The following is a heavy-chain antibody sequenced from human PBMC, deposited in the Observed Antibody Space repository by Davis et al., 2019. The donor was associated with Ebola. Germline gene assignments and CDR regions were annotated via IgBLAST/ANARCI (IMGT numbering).Heavy chain of an antibody. CDR2: IKSDGSSI. V-gene: IGHV3-74*01. CDR3: AKALGSGTYNAVDV. Sequence: HTGGSLRLSCAGSGFTFSGYWMHWVRQAAGKGLVWVSRIKSDGSSISYADSVKGRFTISRDNSENTLYLQMNSLRADDTAVYYCAKALGSGTYNAVDVWGQGTTVTVSS. CDR1: GFTFSGYW. D-gene: IGHD2-15*01. J-gene: IGHJ6*02.